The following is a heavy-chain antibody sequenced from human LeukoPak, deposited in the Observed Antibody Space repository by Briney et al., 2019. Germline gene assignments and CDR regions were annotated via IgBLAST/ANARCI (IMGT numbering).Heavy chain of an antibody. V-gene: IGHV4-39*01. CDR3: ARPVTRRGVVVVAAQNWFDP. D-gene: IGHD2-15*01. Sequence: SETLSLTCTVSGGPISTSYFWGWVRQPPGKGLEWIGTTDYSGTTYYNPSLKSRVTISVDTSKNQFSLRLSSVTAPDTAVYYCARPVTRRGVVVVAAQNWFDPWGQGTLVTVSS. J-gene: IGHJ5*02. CDR1: GGPISTSYF. CDR2: TDYSGTT.